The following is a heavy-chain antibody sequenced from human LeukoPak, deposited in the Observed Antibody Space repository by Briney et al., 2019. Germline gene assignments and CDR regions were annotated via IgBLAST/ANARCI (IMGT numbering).Heavy chain of an antibody. D-gene: IGHD3-22*01. Sequence: GGSLRLSCAASGFSFDEYTLHWVRQAPGKVLEWVSLISWDGGSRDYADSVKGRFTISRDNSKNSLYLQMNSLRTEDTALYYCAKDLDSSGYRFYFRHWGQGTLVTVSS. V-gene: IGHV3-43*01. CDR2: ISWDGGSR. J-gene: IGHJ1*01. CDR1: GFSFDEYT. CDR3: AKDLDSSGYRFYFRH.